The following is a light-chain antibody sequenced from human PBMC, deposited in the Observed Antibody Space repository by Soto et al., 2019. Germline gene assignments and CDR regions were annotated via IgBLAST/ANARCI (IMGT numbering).Light chain of an antibody. CDR3: QDYPAYAWM. CDR2: TAS. V-gene: IGKV1-5*01. Sequence: TQKSPSPSNLSASVGDPVTITCRASQTISRWLAWYQQTPGKAPRLLIYTASTLESGVPSRFSASGSGTEFTLSFFTLPLHHFTNHYGQDYPAYAWMCGQ. J-gene: IGKJ1*01. CDR1: QTISRW.